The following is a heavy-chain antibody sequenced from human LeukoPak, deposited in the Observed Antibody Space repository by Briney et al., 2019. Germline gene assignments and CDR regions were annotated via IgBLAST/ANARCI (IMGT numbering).Heavy chain of an antibody. CDR1: GFTFNRYG. V-gene: IGHV3-30*02. D-gene: IGHD6-19*01. CDR2: IRYDSSNE. Sequence: GGALRLSCAASGFTFNRYGMHWVRQAPGKGLGWVTFIRYDSSNEYYTDSVKGRFTISRDNSKKTVYLQMNSLRVEDTAVYYCAKDSRYSSGWYMDVWGKGTTVIIS. CDR3: AKDSRYSSGWYMDV. J-gene: IGHJ6*03.